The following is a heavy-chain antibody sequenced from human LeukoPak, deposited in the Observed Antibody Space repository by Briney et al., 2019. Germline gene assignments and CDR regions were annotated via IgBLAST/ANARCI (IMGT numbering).Heavy chain of an antibody. V-gene: IGHV3-66*02. Sequence: AGGSLRLSCAASGFSVRHNHMSWVRQAPGKELEWVSVLYRGDRAYYADSVKGRFTISRDNSKNTLYLQMNSLRAEDTAVYYCSSPTGADYWGQGTLVTVSS. J-gene: IGHJ4*02. D-gene: IGHD6-13*01. CDR1: GFSVRHNH. CDR2: LYRGDRA. CDR3: SSPTGADY.